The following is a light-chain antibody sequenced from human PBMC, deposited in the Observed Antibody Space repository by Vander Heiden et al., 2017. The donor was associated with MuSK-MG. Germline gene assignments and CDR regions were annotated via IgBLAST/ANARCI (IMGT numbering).Light chain of an antibody. CDR1: VLAKKY. CDR2: KDS. V-gene: IGLV3-27*01. Sequence: SYELTQPSSASVSPGQTARITCSGDVLAKKYARWFQQKPGQAPVLVIYKDSERPSGIPERFSGSSSGTTITLTISGAQVEDEADYYGYPAADNNLGWVFGGGTKLTVL. CDR3: YPAADNNLGWV. J-gene: IGLJ3*02.